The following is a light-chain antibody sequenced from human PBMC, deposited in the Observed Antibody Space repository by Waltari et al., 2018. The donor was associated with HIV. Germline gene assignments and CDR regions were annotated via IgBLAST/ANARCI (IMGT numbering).Light chain of an antibody. Sequence: DIVMIQSPDSLPVSLGERATLNCTSSRTILFSSDNRNYLAWYQQKPRQPPKLLISWASTRESGVPDRFSGSGSGTDFTLTITRLQAEDVAVYHCQQYFRIPPTFGGGTKVEIK. CDR3: QQYFRIPPT. CDR1: RTILFSSDNRNY. CDR2: WAS. V-gene: IGKV4-1*01. J-gene: IGKJ4*01.